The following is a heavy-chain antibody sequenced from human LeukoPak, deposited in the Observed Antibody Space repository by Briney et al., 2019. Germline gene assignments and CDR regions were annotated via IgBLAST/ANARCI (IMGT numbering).Heavy chain of an antibody. V-gene: IGHV1-69*04. Sequence: ASVKVSCKASGGTFSSYAISWVRQAPGQGLEWMGRIIPILGIANYAQKFQGRVMITADKSTSTAYMELSSLRSDDTAVYYCARDGAVAGTFFSYWGQGTLVTVSS. CDR2: IIPILGIA. J-gene: IGHJ4*02. CDR3: ARDGAVAGTFFSY. CDR1: GGTFSSYA. D-gene: IGHD6-19*01.